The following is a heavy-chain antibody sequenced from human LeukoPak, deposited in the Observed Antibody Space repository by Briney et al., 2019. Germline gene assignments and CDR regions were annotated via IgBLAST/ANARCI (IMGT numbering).Heavy chain of an antibody. D-gene: IGHD1-7*01. CDR2: IYYSGST. Sequence: SETLSLTCTVSGGSISSYYWSWIRQPPGKGLEWIGYIYYSGSTNYNPSLKSRVTISVDTSKNQFSLKLSSVTAADTAVYYCAGGNYGPYWFDYWGQGTLVTVSS. CDR3: AGGNYGPYWFDY. J-gene: IGHJ4*02. V-gene: IGHV4-59*01. CDR1: GGSISSYY.